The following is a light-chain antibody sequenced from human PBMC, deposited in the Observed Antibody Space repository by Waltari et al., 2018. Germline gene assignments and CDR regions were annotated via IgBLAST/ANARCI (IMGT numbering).Light chain of an antibody. V-gene: IGLV3-21*04. CDR1: SIGRKS. J-gene: IGLJ3*02. Sequence: SYVLTQPPSVSEAPGQTARITCGGNSIGRKSVHWYQQKPGQAPVVVMYYDNDRPAGIPERFSGSNSGNTATLTISRVEAGDEADYYCQVWDRSTDHRVFGGGTRLTVL. CDR3: QVWDRSTDHRV. CDR2: YDN.